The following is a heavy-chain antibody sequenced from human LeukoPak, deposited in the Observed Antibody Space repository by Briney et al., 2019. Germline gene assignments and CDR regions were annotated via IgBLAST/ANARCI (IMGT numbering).Heavy chain of an antibody. CDR3: ARVGFGEFFHFDY. CDR1: GFTFSSYG. CDR2: IRYDGSNK. V-gene: IGHV3-30*02. D-gene: IGHD3-10*01. J-gene: IGHJ4*02. Sequence: GGSLRRTCAASGFTFSSYGMHWVRQAPGKGLEWVAFIRYDGSNKYYADSVKGRFTISRDNAKNSLYLQMNSLRAEDTAVYYCARVGFGEFFHFDYWGQGTLVTVSS.